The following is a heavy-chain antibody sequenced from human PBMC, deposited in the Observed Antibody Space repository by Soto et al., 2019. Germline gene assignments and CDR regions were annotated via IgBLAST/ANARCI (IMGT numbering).Heavy chain of an antibody. CDR2: INAGNGNT. V-gene: IGHV1-3*01. CDR1: GYTFTGYA. CDR3: ARAQRMTSDFDH. Sequence: ASVKVSCKASGYTFTGYAMHWVRQAPGQRLEWMGWINAGNGNTKYSQKFQGRVTITRDTSASTAYMERSSLRSEDTAVYYCARAQRMTSDFDHWGQGTLVTVSS. J-gene: IGHJ4*02.